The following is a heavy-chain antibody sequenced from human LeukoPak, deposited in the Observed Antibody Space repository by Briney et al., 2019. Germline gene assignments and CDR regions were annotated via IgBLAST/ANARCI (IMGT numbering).Heavy chain of an antibody. V-gene: IGHV3-15*01. CDR1: GFTFSNAW. CDR2: IKSKTDGGIT. J-gene: IGHJ6*02. D-gene: IGHD4-23*01. Sequence: GGSLRLSCAASGFTFSNAWMSWVRQAPGKGLEWVGRIKSKTDGGITDYAAPVKGRFTISRDDSKNTLYLQMNSLKTEDTAVYYCTTSVDPYGMDVWGQGTTVTVSS. CDR3: TTSVDPYGMDV.